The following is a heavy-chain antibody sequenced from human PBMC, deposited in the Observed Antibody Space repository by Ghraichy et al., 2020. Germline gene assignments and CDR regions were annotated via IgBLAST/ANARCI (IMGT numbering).Heavy chain of an antibody. CDR2: ITATGGIT. CDR3: ATGGGTEPPSGY. Sequence: GGSLRLSCAASSFGFDSYAMSWVRQAPGKGLEWVSSITATGGITDYADSVKGRFTISRDNSKNTLFLQMNGLSAEDTAVYYCATGGGTEPPSGYWGQGTLVTVSS. V-gene: IGHV3-23*01. CDR1: SFGFDSYA. D-gene: IGHD3-16*01. J-gene: IGHJ4*02.